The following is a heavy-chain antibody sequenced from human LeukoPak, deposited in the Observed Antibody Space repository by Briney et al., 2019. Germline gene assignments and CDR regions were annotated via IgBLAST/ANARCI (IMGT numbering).Heavy chain of an antibody. CDR2: IIHSGRT. CDR3: ARGKPVTTLSSYFDY. CDR1: GGSFSGYY. D-gene: IGHD4-17*01. Sequence: SETLSLTCGVYGGSFSGYYWTWIRQSPGMGLEWIGEIIHSGRTNYNPSLKSRVTISVDTSKNQFSLKLSSVTAADTAVYYCARGKPVTTLSSYFDYWGQGTLVTVSS. J-gene: IGHJ4*02. V-gene: IGHV4-34*09.